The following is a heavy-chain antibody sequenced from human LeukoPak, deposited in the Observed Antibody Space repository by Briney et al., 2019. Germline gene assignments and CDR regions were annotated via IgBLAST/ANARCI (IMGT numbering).Heavy chain of an antibody. CDR1: GGSISSYY. CDR2: IYYSGST. Sequence: PSETLSLTCTVSGGSISSYYWSWIRQPPGKGLEWIGYIYYSGSTNYNPSLKSRVTISVDTSKNQFSLKLSSVTAADTAVYYCAREYYYDSSGYWHGHIDYWGQGTLVTVSS. D-gene: IGHD3-22*01. V-gene: IGHV4-59*01. J-gene: IGHJ4*02. CDR3: AREYYYDSSGYWHGHIDY.